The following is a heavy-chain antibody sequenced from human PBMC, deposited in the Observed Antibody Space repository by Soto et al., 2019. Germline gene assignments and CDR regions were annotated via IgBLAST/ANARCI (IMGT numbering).Heavy chain of an antibody. D-gene: IGHD4-17*01. CDR2: IYYSGNT. CDR3: ARRYGDYYGGALDF. V-gene: IGHV4-30-4*01. Sequence: SETLSLTCTVSGGSISSGNYCWSWIRQPPGKGLEWIGCIYYSGNTYYNSSLKSRVTISVDTSKNQFSLKLSSVTAADTAVYYCARRYGDYYGGALDFWGHGTMVTVSS. CDR1: GGSISSGNYC. J-gene: IGHJ3*01.